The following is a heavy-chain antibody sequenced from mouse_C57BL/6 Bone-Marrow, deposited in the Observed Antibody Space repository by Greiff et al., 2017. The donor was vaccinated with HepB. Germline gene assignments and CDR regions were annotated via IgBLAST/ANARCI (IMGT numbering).Heavy chain of an antibody. J-gene: IGHJ3*01. CDR1: GFTFSNYW. CDR2: IRLKSDNYAT. D-gene: IGHD2-3*01. CDR3: TIYDGYYSWFAY. Sequence: EVNVVESGGGLVQPGGSMKLSCVASGFTFSNYWMNWVRQSPEKGLEWVAQIRLKSDNYATHYAESVKGRFTISRDDSKSSVYLQMNNLRAEDTGIYYCTIYDGYYSWFAYWGQGTLVTVSA. V-gene: IGHV6-3*01.